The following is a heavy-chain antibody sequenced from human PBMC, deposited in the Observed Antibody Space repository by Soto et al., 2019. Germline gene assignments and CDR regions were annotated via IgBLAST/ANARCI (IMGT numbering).Heavy chain of an antibody. J-gene: IGHJ5*01. CDR1: GFTFSSSA. CDR3: ARGADWFES. Sequence: GGSLRLSCAASGFTFSSSAMHWVRQAPGKGLEWVATISHDGINKYYADSMKGPFTISRDNSKNTLYLQMNTLRPEDTAVYYCARGADWFESWGQGTLVTVSS. V-gene: IGHV3-30-3*01. CDR2: ISHDGINK.